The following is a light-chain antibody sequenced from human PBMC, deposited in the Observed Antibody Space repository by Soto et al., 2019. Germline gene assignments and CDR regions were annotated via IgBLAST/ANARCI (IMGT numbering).Light chain of an antibody. Sequence: EIQMTQSPSTLSSSVGDRVTISCRASQSIDNCLAWYQQKPGKAPKVLIYDASSLQSGVPPSFSGSGSGTEFTLISSSMQADEFAVYYCQQHRKYPYSFGQGTKLEIK. CDR1: QSIDNC. CDR3: QQHRKYPYS. V-gene: IGKV1-5*01. J-gene: IGKJ2*01. CDR2: DAS.